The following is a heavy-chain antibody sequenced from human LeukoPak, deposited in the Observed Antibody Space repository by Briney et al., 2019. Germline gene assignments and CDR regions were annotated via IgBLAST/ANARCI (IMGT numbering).Heavy chain of an antibody. CDR1: GFTFSDHY. CDR2: TRNKANSYTT. D-gene: IGHD1-26*01. J-gene: IGHJ6*02. V-gene: IGHV3-72*01. CDR3: ARAKSGSYYYYYGMDV. Sequence: PGGSLRLSCAASGFTFSDHYMDWVRQAPGKGLEWVGRTRNKANSYTTEYAASVKGRFTFSRDDSKSSLYLQMNSLKTEDTAVYYCARAKSGSYYYYYGMDVWGQGTTVTVSS.